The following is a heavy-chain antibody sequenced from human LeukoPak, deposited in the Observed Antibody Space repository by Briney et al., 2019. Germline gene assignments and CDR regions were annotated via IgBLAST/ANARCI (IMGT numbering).Heavy chain of an antibody. V-gene: IGHV3-11*04. J-gene: IGHJ6*03. CDR2: ISSSGSTI. CDR3: ARDLSDTAMGIYYYYMDV. D-gene: IGHD5-18*01. CDR1: GFTFSDYY. Sequence: PGGSLRLSCAASGFTFSDYYMSWIRQAPGKGLEWVSYISSSGSTIHYADSVKGRFTISRDNAKNSLYLQMNSLRAEDTAVYYCARDLSDTAMGIYYYYMDVWGKGTTVTVSS.